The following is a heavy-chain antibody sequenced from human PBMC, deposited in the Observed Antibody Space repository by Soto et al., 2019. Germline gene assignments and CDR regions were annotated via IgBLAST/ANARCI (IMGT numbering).Heavy chain of an antibody. Sequence: QVQLVQSGAEVKKPGSSVKVSCKASGGTFSSYAISWVRQAPGQGLEWMGGIIPIFGTANYAQKFQGRVTITADESTSTAYMELSSLRSEDTAVYYCAREGGKPGLAYCGGDCSPVGYYYGMDVWGQGTTVTVSS. J-gene: IGHJ6*02. CDR1: GGTFSSYA. V-gene: IGHV1-69*01. CDR3: AREGGKPGLAYCGGDCSPVGYYYGMDV. D-gene: IGHD2-21*02. CDR2: IIPIFGTA.